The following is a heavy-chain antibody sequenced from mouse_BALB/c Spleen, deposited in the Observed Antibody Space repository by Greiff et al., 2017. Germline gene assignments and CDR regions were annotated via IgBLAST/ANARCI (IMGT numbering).Heavy chain of an antibody. CDR1: GYTFTDYN. D-gene: IGHD2-3*01. CDR2: INPNNGGT. Sequence: VQLQQSGPELVKPGASVKIPCKASGYTFTDYNMDWVKQSHGKSLEWIGDINPNNGGTSYNQKFKGKATLTVDKSSSTAYMELRSLTSEDTAVYYCARSDGYYGWFAYWGQGTLVTVSA. CDR3: ARSDGYYGWFAY. V-gene: IGHV1-18*01. J-gene: IGHJ3*01.